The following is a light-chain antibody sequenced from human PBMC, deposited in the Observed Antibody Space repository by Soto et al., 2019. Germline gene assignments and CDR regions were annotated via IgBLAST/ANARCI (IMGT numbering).Light chain of an antibody. J-gene: IGKJ1*01. Sequence: EIVMTQSPATLPVSPGEGVTLSCRAGQSFRSNLAWYQQKPGQAPRLLIYGASTRATGIPARFSGSGSGTECTLSISSLQSEDVAVYYCQQYNNWPRTLGQGTKVDIK. CDR2: GAS. CDR3: QQYNNWPRT. V-gene: IGKV3-15*01. CDR1: QSFRSN.